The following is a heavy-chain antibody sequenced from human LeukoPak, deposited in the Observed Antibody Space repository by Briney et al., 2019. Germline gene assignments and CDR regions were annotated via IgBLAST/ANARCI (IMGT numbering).Heavy chain of an antibody. CDR2: IRYDGSNK. Sequence: PGGSLRLSCAASGFTFSGSAMHWVRQAPGKGLEWVAFIRYDGSNKYYADSVKGRFTISRDNSKKMLYLQMNSLRPEDTAVYYCAKDLDAGSYFPALFDYWGQGTLVTVSS. CDR3: AKDLDAGSYFPALFDY. CDR1: GFTFSGSA. J-gene: IGHJ4*02. D-gene: IGHD3-10*01. V-gene: IGHV3-30*02.